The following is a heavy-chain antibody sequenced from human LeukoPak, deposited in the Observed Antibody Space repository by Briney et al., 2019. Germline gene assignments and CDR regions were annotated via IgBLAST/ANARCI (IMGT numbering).Heavy chain of an antibody. CDR3: ARDITMVRTYYYNGMDV. CDR1: GFTFSSYW. Sequence: PGGSLRLSCAASGFTFSSYWMHWVRQAPGKGLVWVSRISKDGSSTYYADSVKGRFTISRDNAKNSLFLQLNSLRAEDTAIYYCARDITMVRTYYYNGMDVWGQGTTVTVSS. V-gene: IGHV3-74*01. J-gene: IGHJ6*02. CDR2: ISKDGSST. D-gene: IGHD4/OR15-4a*01.